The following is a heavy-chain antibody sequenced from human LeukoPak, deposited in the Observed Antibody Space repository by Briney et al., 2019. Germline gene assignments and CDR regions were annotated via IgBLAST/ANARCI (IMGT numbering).Heavy chain of an antibody. CDR2: ISSSSSTM. CDR1: GFTFSSYS. CDR3: ARVSPTYDILTGYLFGLDY. Sequence: GGSLRLSCAAPGFTFSSYSMNLVRQARGKGLEWVSYISSSSSTMYYADSVKGRFTISRDNAKNSLYLQMNSLRAEDTAVYYCARVSPTYDILTGYLFGLDYWGQGTLVTVSS. J-gene: IGHJ4*02. D-gene: IGHD3-9*01. V-gene: IGHV3-48*01.